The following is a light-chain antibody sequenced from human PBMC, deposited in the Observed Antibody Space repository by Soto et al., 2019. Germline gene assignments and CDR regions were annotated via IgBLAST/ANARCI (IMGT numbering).Light chain of an antibody. Sequence: DIQMTHSPSSLSASVGDRVTITCRASQSISSYLNWYQQKPGKAPKLLIYAASSLQSGVPSRFSGSGSGKDFTLTISSLQPEDFATYYCEQSYSTARTFGQGMKVQIX. CDR2: AAS. CDR1: QSISSY. V-gene: IGKV1-39*01. CDR3: EQSYSTART. J-gene: IGKJ1*01.